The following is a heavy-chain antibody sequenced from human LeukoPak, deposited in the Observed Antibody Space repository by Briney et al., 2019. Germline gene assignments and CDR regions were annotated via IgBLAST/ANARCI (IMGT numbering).Heavy chain of an antibody. CDR1: GYTFTSYA. CDR3: AGAGGSGWYAGDYYYYGMDV. CDR2: INTNTGNP. D-gene: IGHD6-19*01. J-gene: IGHJ6*02. Sequence: ASVKVSCKASGYTFTSYAMNWVRQAPGQGLEWMGWINTNTGNPTYAQGFTGRFVFSLDTSVSTAYLQISSLKAEDTAVYYCAGAGGSGWYAGDYYYYGMDVWGQGTTVTVSS. V-gene: IGHV7-4-1*02.